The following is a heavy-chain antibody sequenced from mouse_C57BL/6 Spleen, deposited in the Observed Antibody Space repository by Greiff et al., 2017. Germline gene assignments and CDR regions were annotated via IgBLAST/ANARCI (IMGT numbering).Heavy chain of an antibody. D-gene: IGHD2-4*01. CDR1: GFTFSDYY. CDR2: INYDGSST. Sequence: EVQVVESEGGLVQPGSSMKLSCTASGFTFSDYYMAWVRQVPEKGLEWVANINYDGSSTYYLDSLKSRFIISRDNAKNILYLQMSSLKSEDTATYYCARAGLRPYYAMDYWGQGTSVTVSS. CDR3: ARAGLRPYYAMDY. J-gene: IGHJ4*01. V-gene: IGHV5-16*01.